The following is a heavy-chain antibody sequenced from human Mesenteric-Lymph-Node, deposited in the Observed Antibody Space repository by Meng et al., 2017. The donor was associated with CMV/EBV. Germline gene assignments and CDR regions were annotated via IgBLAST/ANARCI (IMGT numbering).Heavy chain of an antibody. Sequence: GESLKISCAASGFTFSSYEMNWVRQAPGKGLEWVAVLSYDGSNKYYADSVKGRFTISRDNSKKTLYLQMNSLRAEDTAVYYCARSPGGGYYGMDVWGQGTTVTVSS. CDR1: GFTFSSYE. CDR2: LSYDGSNK. D-gene: IGHD3-16*01. J-gene: IGHJ6*02. V-gene: IGHV3-30*04. CDR3: ARSPGGGYYGMDV.